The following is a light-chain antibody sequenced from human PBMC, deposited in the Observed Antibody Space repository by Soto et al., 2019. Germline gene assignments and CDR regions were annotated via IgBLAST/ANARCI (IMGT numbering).Light chain of an antibody. CDR3: QSADSSGTYPNWV. V-gene: IGLV3-25*02. CDR1: ALPKQY. CDR2: KDS. Sequence: SYALTQPPSVSVSPGQTARITCSGDALPKQYAYWYQQKPGQAPVLVIYKDSERPSGIPERFSGSSSGTTVTLTISGVQAEDEADYYCQSADSSGTYPNWVFGGGTQLTVL. J-gene: IGLJ3*02.